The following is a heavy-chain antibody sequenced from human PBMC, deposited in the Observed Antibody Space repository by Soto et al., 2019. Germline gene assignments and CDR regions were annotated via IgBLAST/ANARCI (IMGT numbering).Heavy chain of an antibody. D-gene: IGHD3-3*01. CDR1: GYTFTSYG. J-gene: IGHJ6*03. V-gene: IGHV1-18*01. Sequence: ASVKVSCKASGYTFTSYGISWVRQAPGQGLEWMGWIGAYSGNTNYAQKLQGRVTMTTDTSTSTAYMELRSLRSDDTAVYYCARSTIFGVVIWNYYYYMDVWGKGTTVTVSS. CDR2: IGAYSGNT. CDR3: ARSTIFGVVIWNYYYYMDV.